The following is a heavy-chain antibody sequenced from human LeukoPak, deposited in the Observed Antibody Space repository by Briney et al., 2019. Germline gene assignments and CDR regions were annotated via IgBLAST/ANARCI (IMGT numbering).Heavy chain of an antibody. CDR2: IYYSGST. J-gene: IGHJ6*02. V-gene: IGHV4-59*01. Sequence: SETLSLTCTVSGGSISSYYWSWIRQPPGKGLEWIGYIYYSGSTNYNPSLKSRVTISVDTSKNQFSLKLSSVTAADTAVYYRAREKRSGPHYYYGMDVWGQGTTVTVSS. CDR1: GGSISSYY. CDR3: AREKRSGPHYYYGMDV. D-gene: IGHD2-15*01.